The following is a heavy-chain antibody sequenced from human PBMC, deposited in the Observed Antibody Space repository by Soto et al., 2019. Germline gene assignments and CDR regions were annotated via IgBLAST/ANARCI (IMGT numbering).Heavy chain of an antibody. D-gene: IGHD5-18*01. Sequence: PSVTLSLTCAVYGGSFSGYYWSWIRQPPGKGLEWIGELNHGGSTNYTPSLKSRVTISVDTSKNQFSLKLSSVTAADTAVYYGARGDFAPKDGYWSYYYHGMDDWGQGTTVTVSS. V-gene: IGHV4-34*01. CDR2: LNHGGST. CDR1: GGSFSGYY. J-gene: IGHJ6*02. CDR3: ARGDFAPKDGYWSYYYHGMDD.